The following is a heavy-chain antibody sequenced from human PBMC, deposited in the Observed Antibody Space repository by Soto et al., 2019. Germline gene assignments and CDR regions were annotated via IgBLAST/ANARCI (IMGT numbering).Heavy chain of an antibody. CDR1: GFSFSDYA. CDR2: ISVAGGST. J-gene: IGHJ4*02. CDR3: AKRSPYSSGWYSPIFDY. D-gene: IGHD6-13*01. Sequence: PGGSLRLSCAASGFSFSDYAMSWVRQAPGKGLEWVSVISVAGGSTHYADSVRGRFTVSRDNSKNSLSLRMNSLRDEDTAVYFCAKRSPYSSGWYSPIFDYWGQGALVTVSS. V-gene: IGHV3-23*01.